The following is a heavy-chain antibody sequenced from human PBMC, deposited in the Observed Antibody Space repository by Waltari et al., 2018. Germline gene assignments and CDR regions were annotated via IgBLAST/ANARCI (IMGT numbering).Heavy chain of an antibody. CDR1: GFTVSSNY. J-gene: IGHJ4*02. D-gene: IGHD3-22*01. Sequence: EVQLVESGGGLVQPGGSLRLSCAASGFTVSSNYMSWVRQAPGKGLEWVSVIYSGGSTDYADSVKGRFTISRDNSKNTLYLQMNSLRAEDTAVYYCARGHDSTPNDFDYWGQGTLVTVSS. V-gene: IGHV3-66*02. CDR3: ARGHDSTPNDFDY. CDR2: IYSGGST.